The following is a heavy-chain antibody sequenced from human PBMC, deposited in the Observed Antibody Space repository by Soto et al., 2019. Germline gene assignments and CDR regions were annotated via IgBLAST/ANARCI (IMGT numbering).Heavy chain of an antibody. Sequence: QVQLQESGPGLVKPSQTLSLTCTVSGGSISSGGYYWSWIRQHPGKGLEWIGYIYYSGSTYYNPSLKSRVTXSXDXXKNQFSLKLSSVTAADTAVYYCARVFSDSRSFFDPWGQGTLVTVSS. V-gene: IGHV4-31*03. J-gene: IGHJ5*02. CDR2: IYYSGST. D-gene: IGHD6-13*01. CDR1: GGSISSGGYY. CDR3: ARVFSDSRSFFDP.